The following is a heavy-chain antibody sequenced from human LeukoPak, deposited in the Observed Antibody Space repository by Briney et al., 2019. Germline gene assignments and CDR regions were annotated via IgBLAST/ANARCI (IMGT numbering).Heavy chain of an antibody. D-gene: IGHD2-15*01. CDR2: TYPGDSNT. CDR1: GYSFINNW. V-gene: IGHV5-51*03. CDR3: VRSPACSSGTCYPNWFDP. J-gene: IGHJ5*02. Sequence: GDSLKISCKGSGYSFINNWIGWVRQMPGKGLEWMGITYPGDSNTTYSPSFQGQVTISADKSISSASLQWSSLKASDTAMYYCVRSPACSSGTCYPNWFDPWGQGTLVTVSS.